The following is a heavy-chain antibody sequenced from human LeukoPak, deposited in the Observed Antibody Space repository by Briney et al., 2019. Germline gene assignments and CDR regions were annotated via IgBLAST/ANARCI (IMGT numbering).Heavy chain of an antibody. Sequence: GGSLRLSCAASGFTFSSYAMHWVRQAPGKGLEWVAVISSDGSNKYYADSVKGRFTISRDNSKNTLYLQMNSLRAEDTALFYCARARKYCSGGTCYRYYFDYWGQGTLVTVSS. CDR2: ISSDGSNK. V-gene: IGHV3-30*04. CDR3: ARARKYCSGGTCYRYYFDY. CDR1: GFTFSSYA. J-gene: IGHJ4*02. D-gene: IGHD2-15*01.